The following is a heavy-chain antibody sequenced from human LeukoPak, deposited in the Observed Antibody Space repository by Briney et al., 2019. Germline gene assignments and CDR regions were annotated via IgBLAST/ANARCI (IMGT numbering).Heavy chain of an antibody. CDR3: ARQKCTSTSCLTKNAFDI. CDR2: IYTSGST. J-gene: IGHJ3*02. V-gene: IGHV4-4*09. Sequence: SETLSLTCTVSGSISGYYWSWIRQPPGKGLEWIGYIYTSGSTNCNPSLESRVTISVDTSKNQFSLDLSSVTAADTAVYYCARQKCTSTSCLTKNAFDIWGQGTMVTVSS. D-gene: IGHD2-2*01. CDR1: GSISGYY.